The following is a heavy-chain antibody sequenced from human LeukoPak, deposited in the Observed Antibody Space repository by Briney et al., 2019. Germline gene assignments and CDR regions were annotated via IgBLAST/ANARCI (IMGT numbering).Heavy chain of an antibody. CDR2: ISYDGSNK. CDR1: GFTFSSYG. Sequence: GGSLRLSCAASGFTFSSYGMHWVRQAPGKGLEWVAVISYDGSNKYYADSVKGRFTISRDNSKNTLYLQMNSLRAEDTAVYYCAKDYGGSFDYWGQGTLVTVSS. CDR3: AKDYGGSFDY. J-gene: IGHJ4*02. D-gene: IGHD4-23*01. V-gene: IGHV3-30*18.